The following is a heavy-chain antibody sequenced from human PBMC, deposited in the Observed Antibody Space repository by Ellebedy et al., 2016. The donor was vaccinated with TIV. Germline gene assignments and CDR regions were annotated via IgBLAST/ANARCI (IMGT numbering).Heavy chain of an antibody. V-gene: IGHV3-23*01. D-gene: IGHD3-22*01. Sequence: GESLKISXAASGFTFSSYAMSWVRQAPGKGLEWVSAISGSGGSTYYADSVKGRFTISRDNSKNTLYLQMNSLRAEDTAVYYCAKVRRYYDSSGYSNYFDYWGQGTLVTVPS. CDR1: GFTFSSYA. CDR3: AKVRRYYDSSGYSNYFDY. J-gene: IGHJ4*02. CDR2: ISGSGGST.